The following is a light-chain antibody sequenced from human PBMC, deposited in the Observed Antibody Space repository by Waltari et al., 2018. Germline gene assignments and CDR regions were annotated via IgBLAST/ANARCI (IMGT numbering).Light chain of an antibody. CDR2: VNSDGSH. J-gene: IGLJ3*02. V-gene: IGLV4-69*01. CDR3: QTGGHGTWV. Sequence: QLVLTQSPSASASLGASVKLTCTLSSGHSSNVIAWLQQQPAKGPRYLMKVNSDGSHSKGDQLPDRFSGSSSGAAHYLTISSLQSEDEADYYCQTGGHGTWVFGGGTKLTVL. CDR1: SGHSSNV.